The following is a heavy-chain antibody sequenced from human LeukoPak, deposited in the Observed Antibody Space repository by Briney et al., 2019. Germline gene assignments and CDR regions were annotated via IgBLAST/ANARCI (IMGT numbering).Heavy chain of an antibody. CDR2: ISGSSHDI. CDR3: VRWAREADV. Sequence: GGSLRLSCVASGFTFSDHYMNWIRQTPGKGLEWLSYISGSSHDIKYADSVEGRFTVSRDNSKRSLYLEMNSLRVEDTAVYYCVRWAREADVWGRGTQVIVSS. J-gene: IGHJ4*02. CDR1: GFTFSDHY. D-gene: IGHD2-15*01. V-gene: IGHV3-11*03.